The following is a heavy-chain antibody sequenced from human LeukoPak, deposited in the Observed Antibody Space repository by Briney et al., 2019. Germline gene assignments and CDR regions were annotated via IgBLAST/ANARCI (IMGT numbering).Heavy chain of an antibody. J-gene: IGHJ4*02. Sequence: SETLSLTCTVSGYSISSGYYWGWIRQPPGKGLEWIGSIYHSGSTYYNPSLKSRVTISVDTSKNQFSLKLSSVTAADTAMYYCARELGSSHDRSFDYWGQGTLVTVSS. CDR3: ARELGSSHDRSFDY. CDR2: IYHSGST. D-gene: IGHD1-26*01. CDR1: GYSISSGYY. V-gene: IGHV4-38-2*02.